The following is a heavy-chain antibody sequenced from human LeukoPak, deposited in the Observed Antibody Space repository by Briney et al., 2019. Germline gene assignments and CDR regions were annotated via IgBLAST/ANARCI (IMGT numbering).Heavy chain of an antibody. J-gene: IGHJ4*02. Sequence: GASVTVSCKASGYTFTSYAMHWVRQAPGQRLEWMEWINAGNGNTKYSQKFQGRVTITRDTSASTAYMELSSLRSEDTAVYYCAWGDSSGWYYFDYWGQGTLVTVSS. CDR2: INAGNGNT. CDR3: AWGDSSGWYYFDY. D-gene: IGHD6-19*01. CDR1: GYTFTSYA. V-gene: IGHV1-3*01.